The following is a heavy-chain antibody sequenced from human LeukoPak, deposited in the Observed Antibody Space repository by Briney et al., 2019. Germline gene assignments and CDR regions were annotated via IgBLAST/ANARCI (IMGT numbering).Heavy chain of an antibody. CDR3: ARDGGSSWYFDY. CDR1: GFTFSSYG. J-gene: IGHJ4*02. D-gene: IGHD6-13*01. Sequence: GGSLRLSCAASGFTFSSYGMHWVRQAPGKGLECVSYISSSGNTTYHADSVKGRFTISRDNAKNSLYLQMSSLRAEDTAVYYCARDGGSSWYFDYWGQGTLVTVSS. V-gene: IGHV3-48*04. CDR2: ISSSGNTT.